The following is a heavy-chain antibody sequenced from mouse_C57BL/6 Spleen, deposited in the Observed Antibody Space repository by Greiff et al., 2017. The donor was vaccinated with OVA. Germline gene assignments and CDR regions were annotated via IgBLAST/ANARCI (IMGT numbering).Heavy chain of an antibody. CDR1: GFNIKAYY. Sequence: EVQLQESGAELVRPGASVKLSCTASGFNIKAYYMHWVKQRPEQGLEWIGRIDPEDGDTEYAPKFQGKATMTADTSSNTAYLQLSSLTSEDTAVYYCTPIYYGNYAMDYWGQGTSVTVSS. D-gene: IGHD2-1*01. CDR2: IDPEDGDT. CDR3: TPIYYGNYAMDY. J-gene: IGHJ4*01. V-gene: IGHV14-1*01.